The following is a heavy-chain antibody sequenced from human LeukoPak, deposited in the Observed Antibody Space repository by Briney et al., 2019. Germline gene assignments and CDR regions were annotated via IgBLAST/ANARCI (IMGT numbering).Heavy chain of an antibody. CDR3: ARVWFGELLYQAFPDY. V-gene: IGHV1-18*01. D-gene: IGHD3-10*01. CDR1: GYTFTSYG. J-gene: IGHJ4*02. Sequence: SVKVSCKASGYTFTSYGISWVRQAPGQGLEWMGWISAYNGNTNYAQKLQGRVTMTTDTSTSTAYMELRSLGSGDTAVYYCARVWFGELLYQAFPDYWGQGTLVTVSS. CDR2: ISAYNGNT.